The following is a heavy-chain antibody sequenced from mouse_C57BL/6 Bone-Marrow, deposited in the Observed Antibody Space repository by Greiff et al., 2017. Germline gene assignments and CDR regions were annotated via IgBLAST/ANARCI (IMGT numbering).Heavy chain of an antibody. V-gene: IGHV1-64*01. CDR3: ARERSSYDWYVDG. J-gene: IGHJ1*03. CDR2: IHPNSGST. D-gene: IGHD1-1*01. Sequence: QVQLQQPGADLVKPGAPVKLSCKASGFTFTSYWMHWVRQRPGQGLEWIGMIHPNSGSTNYKEKFKSQATLTVDKSSSTAYMQLSSLTSEDSAVYYGARERSSYDWYVDGWGTGTTVTVSS. CDR1: GFTFTSYW.